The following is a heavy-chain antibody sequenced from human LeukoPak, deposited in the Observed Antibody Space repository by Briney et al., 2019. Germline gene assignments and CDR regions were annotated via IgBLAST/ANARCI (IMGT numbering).Heavy chain of an antibody. CDR2: INHSGST. J-gene: IGHJ6*03. CDR1: GGSISSGSYY. D-gene: IGHD6-13*01. V-gene: IGHV4-39*03. Sequence: PSETLSLTCTVSGGSISSGSYYWSWIRQPPGKGLEWIGEINHSGSTNYNPSLKSRVTISVDTSKNQFSLKLSSVTAADTAVYYCQAAGNYYYYYMDVWGKGTTVTISS. CDR3: QAAGNYYYYYMDV.